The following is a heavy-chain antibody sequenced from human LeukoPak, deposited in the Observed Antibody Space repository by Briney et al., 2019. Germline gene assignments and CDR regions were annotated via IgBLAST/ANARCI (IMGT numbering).Heavy chain of an antibody. D-gene: IGHD3-9*01. Sequence: QSGGSLRLSCAAFGFTFSTYAMSWVRQAPGKGLEWVSAISGSSETANYADSVKGRFTISRDNSKNTLYLQMNNLRVEDTALYFCAKDGASARYYGLDVWGQGTTVTVSS. CDR1: GFTFSTYA. CDR3: AKDGASARYYGLDV. CDR2: ISGSSETA. J-gene: IGHJ6*02. V-gene: IGHV3-23*01.